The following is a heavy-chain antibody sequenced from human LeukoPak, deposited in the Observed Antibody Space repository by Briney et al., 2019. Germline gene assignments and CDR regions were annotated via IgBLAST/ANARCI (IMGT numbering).Heavy chain of an antibody. V-gene: IGHV4-34*09. D-gene: IGHD3-3*01. J-gene: IGHJ6*02. CDR3: TALYYDFWSGYYGLGMDV. Sequence: SETLSLTCAVYGGSFSGYYWSWIRQPPGKGLEWIGEINHSGSTYYNPSLKSRVTISVDTSKNQFSLKLSSVTAADTAVYYCTALYYDFWSGYYGLGMDVWGQGTTVTVSS. CDR2: INHSGST. CDR1: GGSFSGYY.